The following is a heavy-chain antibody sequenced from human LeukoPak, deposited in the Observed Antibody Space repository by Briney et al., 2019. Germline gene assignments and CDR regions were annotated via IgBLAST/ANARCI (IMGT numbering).Heavy chain of an antibody. CDR2: ISSSSYI. CDR3: ARDKTSSWTFDY. V-gene: IGHV3-21*01. Sequence: PGGSLRLSCAASGFTFSSYSMNWVRQAPGKGLEWVSSISSSSYIYYADSVKGRFTISRDTSKNTLFLQMNSLGAEDTAVYYCARDKTSSWTFDYWGQGTLVTVSS. CDR1: GFTFSSYS. D-gene: IGHD2-2*01. J-gene: IGHJ4*02.